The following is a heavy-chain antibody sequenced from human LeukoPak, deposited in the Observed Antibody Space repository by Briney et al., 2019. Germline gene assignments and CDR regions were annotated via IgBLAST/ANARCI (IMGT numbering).Heavy chain of an antibody. CDR1: GGSISSYY. J-gene: IGHJ4*02. D-gene: IGHD1-26*01. CDR2: IYYSGST. V-gene: IGHV4-59*01. CDR3: ARGVNSGYFDY. Sequence: SETLSLTCTASGGSISSYYWTWTRQPPGKGLEWIGYIYYSGSTNYNPSLKSRVTISVDTSKNQFSLKLTSVTAADTAVYYCARGVNSGYFDYCGQGTLVTVSS.